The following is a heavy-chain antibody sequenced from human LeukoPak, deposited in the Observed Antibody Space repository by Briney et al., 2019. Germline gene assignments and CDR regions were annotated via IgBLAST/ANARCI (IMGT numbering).Heavy chain of an antibody. Sequence: QPGGSLRLSCAASGFTFSSYWMSWVRQAPGEGLEWVANIKQDGTEKYYMDSVKGRFSISRDNAKNSLYLQMNALRAEDTAVYYCARDWGTTRLGYYYGMDVWGQGTTVTVSS. J-gene: IGHJ6*02. CDR2: IKQDGTEK. CDR1: GFTFSSYW. V-gene: IGHV3-7*01. CDR3: ARDWGTTRLGYYYGMDV. D-gene: IGHD3-16*01.